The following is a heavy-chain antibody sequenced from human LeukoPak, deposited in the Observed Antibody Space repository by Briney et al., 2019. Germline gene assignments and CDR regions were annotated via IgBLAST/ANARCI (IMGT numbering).Heavy chain of an antibody. V-gene: IGHV3-21*01. Sequence: GGSLRLSCAVSGFTFSGFWMSWSRQAPGKGLEWVSSISSSSSYIYYADSVKGRFTISRDNAKNSLYLQMNSLKAEDTAVYYCARDESHYYDSSGYYPWGQGTLVTVSS. J-gene: IGHJ5*02. CDR1: GFTFSGFW. CDR2: ISSSSSYI. D-gene: IGHD3-22*01. CDR3: ARDESHYYDSSGYYP.